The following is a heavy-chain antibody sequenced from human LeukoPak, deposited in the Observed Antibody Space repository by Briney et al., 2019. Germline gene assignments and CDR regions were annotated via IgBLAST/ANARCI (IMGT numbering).Heavy chain of an antibody. Sequence: GGSLRLSCAASGFTFITYSMNWVRQAPGKGLEWVASISTSSRYINYADSLKGRFTISRDNAKNSLYLQMNSLRAEDTAVYYCARATHGACDYWGQGTLVTVSS. D-gene: IGHD3-16*01. J-gene: IGHJ4*02. CDR2: ISTSSRYI. CDR3: ARATHGACDY. CDR1: GFTFITYS. V-gene: IGHV3-21*01.